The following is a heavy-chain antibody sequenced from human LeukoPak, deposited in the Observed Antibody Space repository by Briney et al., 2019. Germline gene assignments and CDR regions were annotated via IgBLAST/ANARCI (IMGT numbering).Heavy chain of an antibody. V-gene: IGHV4-59*08. CDR1: GGSISSYY. J-gene: IGHJ2*01. CDR2: IYYSGST. CDR3: ARLVSEYYYDSSVYWYFDL. D-gene: IGHD3-22*01. Sequence: PSETLSLTCTVSGGSISSYYWSWIRQPPGKGLEWIGYIYYSGSTNYNPSLKSRVTISVDTSKNQFSLKLSSVTAGDTDVDYCARLVSEYYYDSSVYWYFDLWGRGTLVTVSS.